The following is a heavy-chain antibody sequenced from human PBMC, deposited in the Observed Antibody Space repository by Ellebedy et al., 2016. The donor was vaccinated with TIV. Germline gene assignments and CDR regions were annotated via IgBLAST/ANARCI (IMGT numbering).Heavy chain of an antibody. CDR2: IKQDGSEK. CDR3: ARVNDYGDLY. J-gene: IGHJ4*02. D-gene: IGHD4-17*01. CDR1: GFTFSSYW. V-gene: IGHV3-7*01. Sequence: GESLKISRAASGFTFSSYWMSWVRQAPGKGLEWVANIKQDGSEKYYVDSVKGRFTISRDNAKNSLYLQMNSLRAEDTAVYYCARVNDYGDLYWGQGTLVTVSS.